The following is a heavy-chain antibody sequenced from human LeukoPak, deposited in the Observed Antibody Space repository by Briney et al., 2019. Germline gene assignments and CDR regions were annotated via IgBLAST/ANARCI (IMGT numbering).Heavy chain of an antibody. J-gene: IGHJ4*02. CDR3: AKGSRRWYSSSFDY. CDR1: GFTLSDYY. D-gene: IGHD6-19*01. Sequence: GGSLRLSCAASGFTLSDYYMSWIRQVPGKGLEWVSGISWNSGSIGYADSVKGRFTISRDNAKNSLYLQMNSLRAEDTALYYCAKGSRRWYSSSFDYWGQGTLVTVSS. CDR2: ISWNSGSI. V-gene: IGHV3-9*01.